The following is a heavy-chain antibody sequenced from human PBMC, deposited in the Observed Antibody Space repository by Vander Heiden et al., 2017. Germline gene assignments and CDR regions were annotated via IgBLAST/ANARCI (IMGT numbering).Heavy chain of an antibody. D-gene: IGHD6-19*01. Sequence: LQLQESGPGLVKPSETLSLTCTVSGDSISSGTRYWGWVRQRPGKGLEWIGTIYYSGRTFYKPSLRSRATISVDTSKNQFSLKLNSVTAADTAVYYCARKRYSSGWDFDYWGQGVLVTVSS. CDR3: ARKRYSSGWDFDY. J-gene: IGHJ4*02. V-gene: IGHV4-39*01. CDR1: GDSISSGTRY. CDR2: IYYSGRT.